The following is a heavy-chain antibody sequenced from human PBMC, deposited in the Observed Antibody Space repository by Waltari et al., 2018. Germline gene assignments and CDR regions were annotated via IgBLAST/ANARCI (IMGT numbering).Heavy chain of an antibody. Sequence: QVQLVESGGGVVQPGRSLRLSCAASGFTFSSYAMHWVRQAPGKGLEWVAVISYDGSNKYYADSVKGRFTISRDNSKNTLYLQMNSLRAEDTAVYYCARDVAAAGTYYYYYGMDVWGQGTTVTVSS. CDR3: ARDVAAAGTYYYYYGMDV. CDR2: ISYDGSNK. D-gene: IGHD6-13*01. J-gene: IGHJ6*02. V-gene: IGHV3-30-3*01. CDR1: GFTFSSYA.